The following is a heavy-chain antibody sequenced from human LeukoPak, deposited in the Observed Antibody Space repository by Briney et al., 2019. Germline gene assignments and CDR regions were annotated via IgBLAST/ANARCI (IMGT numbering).Heavy chain of an antibody. J-gene: IGHJ6*02. D-gene: IGHD3-16*01. CDR2: ISGSGGST. CDR1: GFTFSSYA. Sequence: GGSLRLSCAASGFTFSSYAMSWVRQAPGKGLEWVSAISGSGGSTYYADSVKGRFTISRDNSKNTLYLQMNSLRAEDTAVYYCAKDLVAGPWGYYYYGMDVWGQGTTVTVS. CDR3: AKDLVAGPWGYYYYGMDV. V-gene: IGHV3-23*01.